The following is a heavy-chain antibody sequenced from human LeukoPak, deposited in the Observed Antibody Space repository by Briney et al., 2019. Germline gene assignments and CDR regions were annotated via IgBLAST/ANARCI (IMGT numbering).Heavy chain of an antibody. CDR1: GGSISSGGYY. J-gene: IGHJ4*02. CDR2: IYYSGST. D-gene: IGHD2-2*01. Sequence: SQTLSLTCTVSGGSISSGGYYWSWIRQHPGKGLEWIGYIYYSGSTYYNPSPKSRVTISVDTSKNQFSLKLSSVTAADTAVYYCARGDCSSTSCYDRYWGQGTLVTVSS. CDR3: ARGDCSSTSCYDRY. V-gene: IGHV4-31*03.